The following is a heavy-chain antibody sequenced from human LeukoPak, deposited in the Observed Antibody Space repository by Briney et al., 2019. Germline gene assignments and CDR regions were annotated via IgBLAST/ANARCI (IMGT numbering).Heavy chain of an antibody. CDR3: ARDKYSGSSKGLDAFDI. CDR2: TSAENGNT. J-gene: IGHJ3*02. D-gene: IGHD1-26*01. V-gene: IGHV1-18*01. CDR1: GYTFINYG. Sequence: GASVKVSCKASGYTFINYGISWVRQAPGQGLEWMGWTSAENGNTGYVENLQGRVTMTTDTSSSTVYMELRSLRSDDTAVYYCARDKYSGSSKGLDAFDIWGQGTMVTVSS.